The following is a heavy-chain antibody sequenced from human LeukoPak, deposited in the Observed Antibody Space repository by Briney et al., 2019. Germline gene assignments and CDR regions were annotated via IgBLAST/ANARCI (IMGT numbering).Heavy chain of an antibody. CDR2: IDPSDSYT. CDR3: ARAGLGIAVAATDY. Sequence: HGASLQISCKGSGYSFTSYWISWVRQLPGKGLEWMGRIDPSDSYTNYSPSFQGHVTISADKSISTAYLQWSSLKASDTAMYYCARAGLGIAVAATDYWGQGTLVTVSS. D-gene: IGHD6-19*01. CDR1: GYSFTSYW. V-gene: IGHV5-10-1*01. J-gene: IGHJ4*02.